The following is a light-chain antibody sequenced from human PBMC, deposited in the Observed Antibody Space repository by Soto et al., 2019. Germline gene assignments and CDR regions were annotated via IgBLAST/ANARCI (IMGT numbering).Light chain of an antibody. CDR3: SSYISSSTSVV. CDR1: SSDVGTYNY. CDR2: DVS. J-gene: IGLJ2*01. Sequence: QSALTQPASVSGSPGQSITISCTGTSSDVGTYNYVSWYQQHPGKAPKLMIYDVSNRPSGVSDRFSGSKSGNTASLTISGLQAEDKADYYCSSYISSSTSVVFGGGTKLTVL. V-gene: IGLV2-14*01.